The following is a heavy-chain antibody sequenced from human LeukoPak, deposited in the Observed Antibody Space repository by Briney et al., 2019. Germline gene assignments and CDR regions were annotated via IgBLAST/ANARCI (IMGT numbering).Heavy chain of an antibody. CDR2: IIPLLGRA. D-gene: IGHD3-22*01. Sequence: ASVTVSCKVSGDTYSSYAINWVRQAPGQGLEWVGRIIPLLGRANYTQKFQGRVTITADKSTSTAYMELSSLRSEDTAVYYCARGHSYYYDSSGYYHYYYGMYVGGKGTTVTVSP. CDR1: GDTYSSYA. V-gene: IGHV1-69*04. J-gene: IGHJ6*04. CDR3: ARGHSYYYDSSGYYHYYYGMYV.